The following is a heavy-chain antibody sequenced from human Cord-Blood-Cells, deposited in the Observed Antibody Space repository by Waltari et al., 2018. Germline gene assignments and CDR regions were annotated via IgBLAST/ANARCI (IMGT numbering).Heavy chain of an antibody. Sequence: QVQLQDSGPGLVKPSETLSLTCTVSAGSISSYHWSWIRQPPGKGLEWIGYIYYSGSTNYNPSLKSRVTISVDTSKNQFSLKLSSMTAADTAVYYCASIVGATEGYWGQGTLVTVSS. J-gene: IGHJ4*02. CDR1: AGSISSYH. CDR3: ASIVGATEGY. CDR2: IYYSGST. D-gene: IGHD1-26*01. V-gene: IGHV4-59*01.